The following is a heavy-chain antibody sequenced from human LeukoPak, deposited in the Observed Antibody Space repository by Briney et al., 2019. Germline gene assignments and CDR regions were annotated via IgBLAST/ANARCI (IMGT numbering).Heavy chain of an antibody. V-gene: IGHV3-30*03. CDR2: ISFDGSNK. CDR3: ATYLYYYGSGSYYLDY. Sequence: GGSLRLSCEASGFSLSSYGMHWVRQAPGKGLEWVAVISFDGSNKYHLDSVKGRFTISRDNSKNTVYLQMNSLRAEDTAVYYCATYLYYYGSGSYYLDYWGQGTLVTVSS. J-gene: IGHJ4*02. D-gene: IGHD3-10*01. CDR1: GFSLSSYG.